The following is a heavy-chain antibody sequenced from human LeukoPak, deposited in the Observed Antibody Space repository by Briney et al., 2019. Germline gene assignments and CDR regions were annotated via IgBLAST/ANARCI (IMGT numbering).Heavy chain of an antibody. D-gene: IGHD5-24*01. CDR1: GFTVNNYA. CDR3: AKGRRDGYNYGMDV. V-gene: IGHV3-23*01. Sequence: QPGGSLRLSCAASGFTVNNYAMSWVRQAPGKGLEWVSDIGASGGTTYSAGSVKGRFTISRDESKNTVYLQMNSLRAEDTAVYYCAKGRRDGYNYGMDVWGQGTTVTVSS. CDR2: IGASGGTT. J-gene: IGHJ6*02.